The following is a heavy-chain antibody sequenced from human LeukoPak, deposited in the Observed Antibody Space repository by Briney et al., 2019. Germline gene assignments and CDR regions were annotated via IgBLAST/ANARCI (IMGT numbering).Heavy chain of an antibody. Sequence: SETLSLTCTVPGGSISIYYWSWIRQPPGKGLEWIGYIYYSGSTNYNPSLKSRVTISVDTSKNQFSLKLSSVTAADTAVYYCASLGGLRYFDWLFDYWGQGTLVTVSS. CDR2: IYYSGST. D-gene: IGHD3-9*01. V-gene: IGHV4-59*01. CDR3: ASLGGLRYFDWLFDY. J-gene: IGHJ4*02. CDR1: GGSISIYY.